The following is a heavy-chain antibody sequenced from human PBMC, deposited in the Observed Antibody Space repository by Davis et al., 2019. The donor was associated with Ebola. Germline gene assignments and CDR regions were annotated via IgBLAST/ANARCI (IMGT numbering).Heavy chain of an antibody. CDR2: ISHDGTIT. Sequence: PGGSLRLSCAASGFTFSSYSMNWVRQAPGKGLVWASRISHDGTITTYADSVRGRFTVSRDNAQNTLYLQMNSLTAEDTAVYYCSRDVQFEFYDYWGQGTLVTVSS. V-gene: IGHV3-74*01. J-gene: IGHJ4*02. CDR3: SRDVQFEFYDY. CDR1: GFTFSSYS. D-gene: IGHD3-10*01.